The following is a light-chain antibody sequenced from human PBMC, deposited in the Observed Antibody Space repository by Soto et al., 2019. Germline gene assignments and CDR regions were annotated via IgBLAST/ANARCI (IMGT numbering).Light chain of an antibody. Sequence: ELVLTQSPATLSVSPGERATLSCRASQGVGSTLAWYQQAPGQAPRLLIVGSFARATGIPARFSGSGSGSEFTLTISGLQSEDFAVYYCQQYNDRPPITFGQGTRLEIK. CDR2: GSF. CDR3: QQYNDRPPIT. V-gene: IGKV3-15*01. CDR1: QGVGST. J-gene: IGKJ5*01.